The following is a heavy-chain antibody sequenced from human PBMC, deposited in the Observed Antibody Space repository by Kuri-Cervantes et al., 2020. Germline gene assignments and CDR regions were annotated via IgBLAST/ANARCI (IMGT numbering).Heavy chain of an antibody. CDR3: ARGAYSSGWYSDYYFDL. CDR2: IKQDGSEQ. CDR1: GFPFSSYW. J-gene: IGHJ2*01. Sequence: GESLKISCAASGFPFSSYWMSWVRQAPGKGLEWVANIKQDGSEQYYVDSVKGRFTVSRDNAKNSLYLQMNSLRAEDTAVYYCARGAYSSGWYSDYYFDLWGRGTLVTVSS. V-gene: IGHV3-7*04. D-gene: IGHD6-19*01.